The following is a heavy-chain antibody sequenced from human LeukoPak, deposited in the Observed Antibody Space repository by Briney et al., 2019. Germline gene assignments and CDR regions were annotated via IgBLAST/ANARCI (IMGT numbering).Heavy chain of an antibody. V-gene: IGHV1-2*06. Sequence: ASVKVSCKASGYTFTGYYMHWVRQAPGQGLEWMGRINPNSGGTNYAQKFQGRVTMTRDTSISTAYMELSRLRSDDTAVYYCARYIVVVVAATQDYYYYGMDVWGQGTTVTVSS. CDR3: ARYIVVVVAATQDYYYYGMDV. J-gene: IGHJ6*02. CDR2: INPNSGGT. CDR1: GYTFTGYY. D-gene: IGHD2-15*01.